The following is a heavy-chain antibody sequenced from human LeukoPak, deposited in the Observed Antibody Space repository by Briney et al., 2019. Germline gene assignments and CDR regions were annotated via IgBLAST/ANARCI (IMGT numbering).Heavy chain of an antibody. D-gene: IGHD2-2*01. J-gene: IGHJ4*02. CDR3: AKQEAISNSWTDY. CDR1: GFTVSSYA. V-gene: IGHV3-23*01. CDR2: ISGSGGTT. Sequence: PGGSLRLSCAASGFTVSSYAMSWVRQAPGKGLEWVSSISGSGGTTYYADSVKGRFTISRDNSKNTLYLQMNSLRAEDTAVFYCAKQEAISNSWTDYWGQGTLVTVSS.